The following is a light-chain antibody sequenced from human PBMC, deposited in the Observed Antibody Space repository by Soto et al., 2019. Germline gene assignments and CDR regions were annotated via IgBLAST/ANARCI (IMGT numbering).Light chain of an antibody. CDR2: ATS. V-gene: IGKV1-39*01. Sequence: DIQMTQSPSSLSASVGDRVPITCRASQTISSYLTWYQQKSGQAPKLLIYATSTLQSGVPSRFSGSGSGTDFTLTISSLQPEDFATYYCQQSYSAPLTFGPGTRVDLK. CDR3: QQSYSAPLT. J-gene: IGKJ3*01. CDR1: QTISSY.